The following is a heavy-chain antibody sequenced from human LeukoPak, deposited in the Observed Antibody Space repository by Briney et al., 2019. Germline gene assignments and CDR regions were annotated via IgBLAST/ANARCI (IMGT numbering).Heavy chain of an antibody. J-gene: IGHJ4*02. Sequence: GGSLRLSCAASGFTFDDYAMHWVRQAPGKGLEWVSGISWNSGSIGYADSVKGRFTISRDNAKNSLYLQMNSLRAEDTALYYCAKDMVEYSSSPGDYWGQGTLVTVSS. CDR3: AKDMVEYSSSPGDY. D-gene: IGHD6-6*01. CDR2: ISWNSGSI. CDR1: GFTFDDYA. V-gene: IGHV3-9*01.